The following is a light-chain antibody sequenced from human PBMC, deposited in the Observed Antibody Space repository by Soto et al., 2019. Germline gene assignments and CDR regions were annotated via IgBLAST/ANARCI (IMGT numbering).Light chain of an antibody. V-gene: IGLV1-40*01. J-gene: IGLJ1*01. Sequence: QSVLTQPPSVSGAPGQRVTISCTGSSSNIGAGYDVHWYQQLPGRAPKLLIYGNSNRPSGVPDRLSGSKSGTSASLAITGLQAGDEADYYCQSYDSSLSGYVFGTGTKLTVL. CDR1: SSNIGAGYD. CDR2: GNS. CDR3: QSYDSSLSGYV.